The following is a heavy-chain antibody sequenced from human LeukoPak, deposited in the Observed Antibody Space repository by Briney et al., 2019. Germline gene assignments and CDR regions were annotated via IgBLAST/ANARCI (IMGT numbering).Heavy chain of an antibody. V-gene: IGHV1-69*06. Sequence: GASVKVSCKASGGTFSSYAISWVQQAPGQGLEWMGGIIPIFGTANYAQKFQGRVTITADKSTSTAYMELSSLRSEDTAVYYCARGDISTGYYFDYWGQGTLVTVSS. D-gene: IGHD3-9*01. CDR2: IIPIFGTA. CDR3: ARGDISTGYYFDY. CDR1: GGTFSSYA. J-gene: IGHJ4*02.